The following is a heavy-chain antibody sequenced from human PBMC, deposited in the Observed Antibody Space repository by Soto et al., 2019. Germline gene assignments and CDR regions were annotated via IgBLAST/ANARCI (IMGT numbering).Heavy chain of an antibody. CDR1: GDSVSSNSAA. J-gene: IGHJ4*02. CDR3: ANMHDS. D-gene: IGHD3-3*01. Sequence: PSPTLSLTCAISGDSVSSNSAAWNWIRQSPSRGLEWLGRTYHRSKWHNEYAVSGKSRITINPDTSRNQFSLQLKSVSPEDTAVYYCANMHDSWGQGTLVTVSS. V-gene: IGHV6-1*01. CDR2: TYHRSKWHN.